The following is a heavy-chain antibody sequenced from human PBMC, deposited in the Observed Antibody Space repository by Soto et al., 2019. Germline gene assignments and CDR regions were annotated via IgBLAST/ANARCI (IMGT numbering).Heavy chain of an antibody. CDR2: ISGSGGST. Sequence: GGSLRLSCAASGFTFSSYAMSWVRQAPGKGLEWVSAISGSGGSTYYADSVKGRFTISRDNSKNTLYLQMNSLRAEDTAVYYCANVVVPAAMRQGFDYWGQGTLVTVSS. J-gene: IGHJ4*02. D-gene: IGHD2-2*01. V-gene: IGHV3-23*01. CDR3: ANVVVPAAMRQGFDY. CDR1: GFTFSSYA.